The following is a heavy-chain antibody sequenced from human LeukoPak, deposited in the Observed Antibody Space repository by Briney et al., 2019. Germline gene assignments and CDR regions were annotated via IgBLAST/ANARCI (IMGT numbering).Heavy chain of an antibody. V-gene: IGHV3-33*08. CDR1: GFTFSSYG. J-gene: IGHJ4*02. Sequence: PGRSLRLSCAASGFTFSSYGMHWVRQAPGKGLEWVAVIWYDGSNKYYADSVKGRFTISRDNSKNTLYLQMNSLRAEDTAVYYCARDLTEYSSSWYYFDYWGQGTLVTVSS. CDR3: ARDLTEYSSSWYYFDY. D-gene: IGHD6-13*01. CDR2: IWYDGSNK.